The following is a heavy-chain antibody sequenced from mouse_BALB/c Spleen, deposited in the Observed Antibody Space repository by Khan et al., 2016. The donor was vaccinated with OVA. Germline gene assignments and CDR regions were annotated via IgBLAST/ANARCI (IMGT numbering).Heavy chain of an antibody. CDR3: ARGGLLYYFDY. J-gene: IGHJ2*01. V-gene: IGHV3-6*02. Sequence: EVQLQESGPGLVKPSQSLSLTCSVTGYSITSGYFWNWIRQFPGNKLEWMGYISYDGSNNYNPSLNTRITITRAPSKNQFFLKLNSVTTEDTATYDCARGGLLYYFDYWGQGTTLTVSS. D-gene: IGHD1-1*01. CDR1: GYSITSGYF. CDR2: ISYDGSN.